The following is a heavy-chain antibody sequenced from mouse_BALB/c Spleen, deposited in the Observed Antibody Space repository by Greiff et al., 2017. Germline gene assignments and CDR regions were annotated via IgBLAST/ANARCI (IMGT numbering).Heavy chain of an antibody. Sequence: EVKLVESGGGLVKPGGSLKLSCAASGFTFSDYYMSWVRQTPEKRLEWVATISDGGSYTYYPDSVKGRFTISRDNATNNLYLQMSSLKSEDTAMYYCAREGARPYYDGSSYDAMDYWGQGTSVTVSS. D-gene: IGHD1-1*01. CDR2: ISDGGSYT. CDR1: GFTFSDYY. CDR3: AREGARPYYDGSSYDAMDY. V-gene: IGHV5-4*02. J-gene: IGHJ4*01.